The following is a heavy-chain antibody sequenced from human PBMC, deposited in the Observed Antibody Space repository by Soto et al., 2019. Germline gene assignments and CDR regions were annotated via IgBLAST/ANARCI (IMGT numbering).Heavy chain of an antibody. CDR3: ARGVYYGSGPETWTYYYYGMDV. J-gene: IGHJ6*02. Sequence: SETLSLTCTVPGGSISSYYWSWIRQPAGKGLEWIGRIYTSGSTNYNPSLKSRVTMSVDTSKNQFSLKLSPVTAADTAVYYCARGVYYGSGPETWTYYYYGMDVWGQGTTVTVSS. V-gene: IGHV4-4*07. CDR2: IYTSGST. D-gene: IGHD3-10*01. CDR1: GGSISSYY.